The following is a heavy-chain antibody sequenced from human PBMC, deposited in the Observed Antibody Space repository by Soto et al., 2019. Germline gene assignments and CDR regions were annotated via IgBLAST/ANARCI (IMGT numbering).Heavy chain of an antibody. CDR1: GFTVSSNY. J-gene: IGHJ6*02. D-gene: IGHD3-22*01. V-gene: IGHV3-53*01. Sequence: PGGSLRLSCAASGFTVSSNYMSWVRQAPGKGLEWVSVIYSGGSTYYADSVKGRFTISRDNSKNTLYLQMNSLRAEDTAVYYCARGTVVVNYYYYGMDVWGQGTTVTVSS. CDR3: ARGTVVVNYYYYGMDV. CDR2: IYSGGST.